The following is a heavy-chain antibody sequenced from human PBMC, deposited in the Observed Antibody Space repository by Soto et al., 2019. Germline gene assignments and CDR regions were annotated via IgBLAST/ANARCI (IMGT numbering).Heavy chain of an antibody. Sequence: PGGSLRLSCAASGFSFSNYGMHWVRQAPGKGLEWVALIWHDGSNKYYAESVKGRFTISRDNSKDMVYLQMNSLRAEDTATYYCARDGDANTGFGKDYWGQGTLVTVSS. CDR3: ARDGDANTGFGKDY. CDR2: IWHDGSNK. V-gene: IGHV3-33*01. D-gene: IGHD3-16*01. J-gene: IGHJ4*02. CDR1: GFSFSNYG.